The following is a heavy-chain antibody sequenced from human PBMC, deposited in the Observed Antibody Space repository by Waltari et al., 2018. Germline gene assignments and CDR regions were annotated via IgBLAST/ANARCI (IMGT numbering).Heavy chain of an antibody. J-gene: IGHJ4*02. V-gene: IGHV3-7*01. D-gene: IGHD1-1*01. Sequence: EVQLVESGGGLVQPGGSLRLSCVTSGFTFSSNWMTWVRQAPGGGLGWMANIKEDGTEKYYVDSVKGRSTISRDIAENSLYLQMDSLRAEDTAVYYCVRNLKTTLWDWGQGTLVTVSS. CDR3: VRNLKTTLWD. CDR2: IKEDGTEK. CDR1: GFTFSSNW.